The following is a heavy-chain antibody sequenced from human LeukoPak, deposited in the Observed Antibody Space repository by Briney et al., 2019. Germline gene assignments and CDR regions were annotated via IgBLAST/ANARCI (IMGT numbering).Heavy chain of an antibody. CDR3: ARGPSPLRYFDWLYYYYYMDV. Sequence: ASVKVSCKASGYTFTSYDINWVRQATGQGLEWMGWMNPNSGNTGYAQKFQGRVTMTRNTSISTAYMELSSLRSEDTAVYYCARGPSPLRYFDWLYYYYYMDVWGKGTTVTISS. J-gene: IGHJ6*03. D-gene: IGHD3-9*01. CDR2: MNPNSGNT. V-gene: IGHV1-8*01. CDR1: GYTFTSYD.